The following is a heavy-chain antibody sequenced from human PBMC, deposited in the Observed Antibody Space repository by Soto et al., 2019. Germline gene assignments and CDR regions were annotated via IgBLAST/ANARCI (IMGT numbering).Heavy chain of an antibody. J-gene: IGHJ4*02. CDR2: IIPIFGTA. V-gene: IGHV1-69*13. D-gene: IGHD1-26*01. CDR3: AGGRSGQIVVFY. Sequence: ASVKVSCKASGGTFSSYAISWVRQAPGQGLEWMGGIIPIFGTANYAQKFQGRVTITADESTSTAYMELSSLRSEDTAVYYCAGGRSGQIVVFYWGQGTPVTVSS. CDR1: GGTFSSYA.